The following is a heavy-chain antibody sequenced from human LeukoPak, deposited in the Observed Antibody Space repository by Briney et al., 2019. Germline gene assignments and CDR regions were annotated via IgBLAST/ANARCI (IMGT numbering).Heavy chain of an antibody. V-gene: IGHV1-18*01. D-gene: IGHD3-10*01. CDR3: ARAESGTMVRGVPFDP. CDR1: GYTFTSYG. J-gene: IGHJ5*02. Sequence: GASVKVSCKASGYTFTSYGISWVRQAPGQGLEWMGWISAYNGNTNYAQKLQGRVTMTTDTSTSTAYMELRSLRSDDTAVYYCARAESGTMVRGVPFDPWGQGTLVTVSS. CDR2: ISAYNGNT.